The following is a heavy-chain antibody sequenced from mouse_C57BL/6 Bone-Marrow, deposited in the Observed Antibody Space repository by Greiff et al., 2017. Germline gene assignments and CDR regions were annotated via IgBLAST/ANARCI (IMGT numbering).Heavy chain of an antibody. CDR3: ARREGRWYFDV. Sequence: VQLQQPGAELVRPGTSVKLSCKASGYTFTSYWMHWVKQRPGQGLEWIGVIDPSDSYTNYNQKFKGKATLTVDPSSSTAYMQLSSLTSEDSAVYYCARREGRWYFDVWGTGTTVTVSS. V-gene: IGHV1-59*01. J-gene: IGHJ1*03. D-gene: IGHD3-3*01. CDR1: GYTFTSYW. CDR2: IDPSDSYT.